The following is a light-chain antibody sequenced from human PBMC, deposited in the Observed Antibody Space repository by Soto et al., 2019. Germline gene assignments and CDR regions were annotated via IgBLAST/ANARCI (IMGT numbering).Light chain of an antibody. V-gene: IGLV2-14*01. CDR1: SSDVGGYDF. CDR3: SSYGSSGTSV. Sequence: QSVLTQPASVAGSPGQSITISCAGTSSDVGGYDFVSWYQHHPGRAPKLLIYEVSGRPSGVSYRFSGSKSGNTASLIISGLQAEDEAYYYCSSYGSSGTSVFGTGLKVTVL. J-gene: IGLJ1*01. CDR2: EVS.